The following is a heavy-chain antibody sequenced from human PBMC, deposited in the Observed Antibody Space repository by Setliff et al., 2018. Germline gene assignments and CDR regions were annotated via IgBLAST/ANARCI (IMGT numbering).Heavy chain of an antibody. CDR2: IIPMFRSG. V-gene: IGHV1-69*13. D-gene: IGHD7-27*01. CDR1: GGTFKNYA. Sequence: SVKVSCKASGGTFKNYAFSWVRQAPGQGLEWMGGIIPMFRSGNNAQRFQGRVTITADESTSTVYMELTSLRPEDTAVYYCARGSTGAYDPWGQGTLVTVSS. J-gene: IGHJ5*02. CDR3: ARGSTGAYDP.